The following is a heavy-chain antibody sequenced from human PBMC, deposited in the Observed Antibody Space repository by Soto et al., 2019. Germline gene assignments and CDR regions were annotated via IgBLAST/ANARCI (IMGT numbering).Heavy chain of an antibody. J-gene: IGHJ3*02. Sequence: GGSLRLSCAASGFTFTNAWMTWVRQAPGKGLEWVGRIKSKTDGGTIDYAAPVKGRFTISRDDSKNTLYLQMNSLKTEDTAVYYCTTGPNLRPLAAFDIWGQGTMVTVSS. CDR1: GFTFTNAW. CDR3: TTGPNLRPLAAFDI. V-gene: IGHV3-15*01. CDR2: IKSKTDGGTI.